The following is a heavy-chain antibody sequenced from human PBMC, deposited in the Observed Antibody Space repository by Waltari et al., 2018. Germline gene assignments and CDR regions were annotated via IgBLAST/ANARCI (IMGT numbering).Heavy chain of an antibody. CDR3: ASAYCGGDCYSVDAFDI. J-gene: IGHJ3*02. CDR2: IIPIVGTA. CDR1: GGTFSSYA. D-gene: IGHD2-21*02. V-gene: IGHV1-69*01. Sequence: QVQLVQSGAEVKKPGSSVKVSCKASGGTFSSYAISWVRQAPGQGLEWMGGIIPIVGTANYAQNVQGRVTITADESTSTAYMELSSLRSEDTAVYYCASAYCGGDCYSVDAFDIWGQGTMVTVSS.